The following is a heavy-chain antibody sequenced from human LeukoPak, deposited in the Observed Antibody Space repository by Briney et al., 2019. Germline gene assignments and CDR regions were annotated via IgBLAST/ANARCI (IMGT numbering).Heavy chain of an antibody. D-gene: IGHD5-12*01. J-gene: IGHJ4*02. Sequence: GRSLRLSCAASGFNFDDYSMQWIRQAPGKGLEWVSGISWNSGSAGYADSVKGRFTISRDNAKNSLYLQMNSLRTEDTALYYCAKDRTYSGYDALDYWGQGTLVTVSS. CDR2: ISWNSGSA. CDR3: AKDRTYSGYDALDY. V-gene: IGHV3-9*01. CDR1: GFNFDDYS.